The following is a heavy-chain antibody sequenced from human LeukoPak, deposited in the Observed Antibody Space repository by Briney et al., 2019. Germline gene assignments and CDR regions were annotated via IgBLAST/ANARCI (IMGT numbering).Heavy chain of an antibody. D-gene: IGHD1-1*01. CDR1: GFTFSSYW. CDR3: ARSNDHDAFDI. J-gene: IGHJ3*02. CDR2: IKQDGSEK. V-gene: IGHV3-7*01. Sequence: GGSLRLSCAASGFTFSSYWMSWVRQAPGKGLEWVANIKQDGSEKYYVDSVKGRFTISRGNAKNSLYLQMNSLRAEDTAVYYCARSNDHDAFDIWGQGTMVTVSS.